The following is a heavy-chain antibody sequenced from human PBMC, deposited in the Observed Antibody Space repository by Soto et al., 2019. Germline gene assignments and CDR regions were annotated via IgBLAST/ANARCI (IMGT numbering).Heavy chain of an antibody. CDR3: AKDPDSSGAFDI. D-gene: IGHD6-25*01. J-gene: IGHJ3*02. V-gene: IGHV3-30*18. CDR1: GFTFSSYG. Sequence: QVQLVESGGSVVQPGGSLRLSCAASGFTFSSYGMHWVRQAPGKGLEWVAVISYDGSNKYYADSVKGRFTISRDNSKNTLYLQMNSLRAEDTAVYYCAKDPDSSGAFDIWGQGTMVTVSS. CDR2: ISYDGSNK.